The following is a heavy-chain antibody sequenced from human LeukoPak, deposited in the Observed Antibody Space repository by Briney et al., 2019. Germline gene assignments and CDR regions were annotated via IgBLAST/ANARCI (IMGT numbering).Heavy chain of an antibody. D-gene: IGHD4-17*01. V-gene: IGHV3-30*04. Sequence: GGSLRLSCAASGFTFSSYAMHWVRQAPGKGLEWVAVISFDGSNKYYADSVKGRFTISRDNSKNTLYLQMNSLRAEDTAVYYCARGPDYGDYVYWGQGTLVTVSS. CDR3: ARGPDYGDYVY. J-gene: IGHJ4*02. CDR2: ISFDGSNK. CDR1: GFTFSSYA.